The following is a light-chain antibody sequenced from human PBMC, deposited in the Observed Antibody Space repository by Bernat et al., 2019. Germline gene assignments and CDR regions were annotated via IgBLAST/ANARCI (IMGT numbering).Light chain of an antibody. J-gene: IGKJ4*01. CDR2: DAS. CDR3: QQRAVWPPLT. CDR1: QSVSGF. Sequence: EVVLTQSPATLSLSPGESATLSCRASQSVSGFLAWYQQKPGQAPRPLIYDASNRATGIPARFSGSGSGTDFTLTSSSLEPEDFAVYYCQQRAVWPPLTFGGGTKVEIK. V-gene: IGKV3-11*01.